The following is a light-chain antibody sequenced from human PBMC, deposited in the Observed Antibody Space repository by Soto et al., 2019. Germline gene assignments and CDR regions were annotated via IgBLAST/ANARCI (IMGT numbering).Light chain of an antibody. CDR3: QQTYSVPLT. CDR1: QTISSW. CDR2: SAS. Sequence: DIQMTQSPSTLSGSVGDRVTITCRVSQTISSWLAWYQQKPGRAPDVLIYSASTRRSGVPSRFSGSGSGTDFTLTITSLQPEDFATYYCQQTYSVPLTFGGGTKVDIK. V-gene: IGKV1-39*01. J-gene: IGKJ4*01.